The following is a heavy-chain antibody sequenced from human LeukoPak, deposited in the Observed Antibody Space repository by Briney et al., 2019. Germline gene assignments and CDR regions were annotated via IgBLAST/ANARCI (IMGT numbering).Heavy chain of an antibody. V-gene: IGHV3-53*01. CDR1: GFTVSSNF. D-gene: IGHD6-19*01. Sequence: GGSLRLSCAASGFTVSSNFMSWVRQAPGKGLEWVSVIYSGGNTYYADSVKGRFTISRDNSKNTLYLQMNSMRAEDTAVYYCATLYNSGWYEYWGQGTLVTVSS. CDR3: ATLYNSGWYEY. CDR2: IYSGGNT. J-gene: IGHJ4*02.